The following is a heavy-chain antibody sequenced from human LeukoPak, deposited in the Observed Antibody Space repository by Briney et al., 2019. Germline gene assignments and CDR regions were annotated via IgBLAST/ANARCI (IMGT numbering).Heavy chain of an antibody. CDR2: IWYDGSNK. CDR3: AKILGGRYSYGINYGMDV. J-gene: IGHJ6*02. Sequence: PGGSLRLSCAASGFTFSSYGMHWVRQAPGKGLEWVAVIWYDGSNKYYADSVKGRFTISRDNSKNTLYLQMNSLRAEDTAVYYCAKILGGRYSYGINYGMDVWGQGTTVTVSS. V-gene: IGHV3-30*02. CDR1: GFTFSSYG. D-gene: IGHD5-18*01.